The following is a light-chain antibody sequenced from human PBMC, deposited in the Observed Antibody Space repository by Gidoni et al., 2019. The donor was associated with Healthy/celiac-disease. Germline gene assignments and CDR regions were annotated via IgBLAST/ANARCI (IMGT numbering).Light chain of an antibody. Sequence: EIVLTQSLATLPLAPGERATLSCRASQSVSRYLAWSQQKPGQAPRLLIYDASNRATGIPARFSGSGTGTDFTLTISSLEPEDFAVYYCQQRSNWPPAFGGGTKVEIK. V-gene: IGKV3-11*01. CDR1: QSVSRY. CDR3: QQRSNWPPA. CDR2: DAS. J-gene: IGKJ4*01.